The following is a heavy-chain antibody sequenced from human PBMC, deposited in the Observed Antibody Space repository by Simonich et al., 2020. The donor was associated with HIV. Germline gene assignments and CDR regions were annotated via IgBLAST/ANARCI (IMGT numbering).Heavy chain of an antibody. CDR3: ARGPVVPTAPLYFFHMDV. V-gene: IGHV4-34*01. J-gene: IGHJ6*03. D-gene: IGHD2-2*01. Sequence: QVQLQQWGAGLLKPSETLSLPCTVYGGSFSAYYWTWIRQPPGKGLEWIGEISHSDSTNHNPSLKSLVTISVDTAKNHFSLKVNSVTAADTAVYYCARGPVVPTAPLYFFHMDVWGKGTTVTVSS. CDR1: GGSFSAYY. CDR2: ISHSDST.